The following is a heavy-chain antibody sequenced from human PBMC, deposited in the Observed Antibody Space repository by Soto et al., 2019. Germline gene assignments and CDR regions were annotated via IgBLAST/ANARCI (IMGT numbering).Heavy chain of an antibody. CDR1: GYTFTNYG. Sequence: QVQLVQSGAEVKKHGASVKVSCKASGYTFTNYGINWVRQAPGQGLEWLGWVSAYNGERRYAQRVQARVIMTTDTSTTTAYMELRSLRSDDTGVYYCSRGTSIPASGDYWGQGTLFTVSS. J-gene: IGHJ4*01. D-gene: IGHD6-6*01. CDR3: SRGTSIPASGDY. V-gene: IGHV1-18*01. CDR2: VSAYNGER.